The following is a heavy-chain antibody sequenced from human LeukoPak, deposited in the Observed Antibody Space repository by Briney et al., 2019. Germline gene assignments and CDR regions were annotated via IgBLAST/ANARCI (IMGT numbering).Heavy chain of an antibody. J-gene: IGHJ6*02. CDR1: GFTFSPYS. CDR3: ARPPGLAGHYSYFYGMDV. V-gene: IGHV3-48*01. Sequence: PGGSLRLSCAASGFTFSPYSLNWVRQAPGKGLEWVSYILGTTNIKYADSVRGRFTISRDNAKNTLYLQMNSLRAEDTALYYCARPPGLAGHYSYFYGMDVWGQGTTVTVSS. D-gene: IGHD6-19*01. CDR2: ILGTTNI.